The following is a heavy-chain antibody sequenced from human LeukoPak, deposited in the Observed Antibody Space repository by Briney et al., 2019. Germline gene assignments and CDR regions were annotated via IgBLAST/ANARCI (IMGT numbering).Heavy chain of an antibody. CDR1: GFTFSSYG. Sequence: PGGSLRLSCAASGFTFSSYGMHWVRQAPGKGLEWVAVISYDGSNKYYADSVKGRFTISRDNSKNTLYLQMNSLRAEDTAVYYCARERMYNWNSGYYFDYWGQGTLVTVSS. CDR2: ISYDGSNK. D-gene: IGHD1-7*01. V-gene: IGHV3-30*03. J-gene: IGHJ4*02. CDR3: ARERMYNWNSGYYFDY.